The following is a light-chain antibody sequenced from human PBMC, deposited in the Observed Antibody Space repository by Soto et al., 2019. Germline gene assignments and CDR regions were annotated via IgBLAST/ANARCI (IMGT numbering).Light chain of an antibody. CDR2: EVS. CDR3: CSYAGSSTHMV. CDR1: SSDVGSYNL. Sequence: QSVLTQPASVSGSPGQSITISCTGTSSDVGSYNLVSWYQHHPGKAPKLLIYEVSQRPSGVSNRFSGSKSGNAASLTISGLQAEDEADYYCCSYAGSSTHMVFGGGTKLTVL. J-gene: IGLJ2*01. V-gene: IGLV2-23*02.